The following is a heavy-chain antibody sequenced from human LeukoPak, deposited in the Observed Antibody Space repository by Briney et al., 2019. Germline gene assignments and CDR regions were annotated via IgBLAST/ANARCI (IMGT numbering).Heavy chain of an antibody. Sequence: PSETLSLTCTVSGGSISSYYWSWIRQPAGKGLEWIGRIYTSGSTNYNPSLKSRVTMSVDTSKNQFSLKLSSVTAADTAVYYCARAPPMVRGVSVAFDIWGQGTMVTVSS. V-gene: IGHV4-4*07. J-gene: IGHJ3*02. CDR3: ARAPPMVRGVSVAFDI. CDR2: IYTSGST. D-gene: IGHD3-10*01. CDR1: GGSISSYY.